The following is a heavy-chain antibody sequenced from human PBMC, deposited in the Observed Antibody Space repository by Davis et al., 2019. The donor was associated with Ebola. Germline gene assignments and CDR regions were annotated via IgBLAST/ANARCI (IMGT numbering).Heavy chain of an antibody. CDR1: GFTFRSYD. CDR2: IGAAGDT. Sequence: GESLKISCAASGFTFRSYDMHWVRQATGKGLEWVSAIGAAGDTYYPGSVQGRFTISRENAKNSLYLQMNSLRAGDTAVYYCARDKGNDYGDHLGYWGQGTLVTVSS. J-gene: IGHJ4*02. D-gene: IGHD4-17*01. V-gene: IGHV3-13*01. CDR3: ARDKGNDYGDHLGY.